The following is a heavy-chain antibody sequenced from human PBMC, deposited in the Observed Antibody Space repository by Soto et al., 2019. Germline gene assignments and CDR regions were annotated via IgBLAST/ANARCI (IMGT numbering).Heavy chain of an antibody. CDR1: GFTFSSYA. D-gene: IGHD2-15*01. Sequence: GESLKISCAASGFTFSSYAMSWVRKAPGKGLEWVSAISGSGGSTYYADSVKGRFTISRDNSKNTLYLQMNSLRAEDTAVYYCANPDIVVVVAANGYYGMDVWGQGTTVTVSS. J-gene: IGHJ6*02. CDR3: ANPDIVVVVAANGYYGMDV. V-gene: IGHV3-23*01. CDR2: ISGSGGST.